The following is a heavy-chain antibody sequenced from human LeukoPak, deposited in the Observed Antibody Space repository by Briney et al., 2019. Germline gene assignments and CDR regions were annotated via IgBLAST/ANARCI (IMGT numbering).Heavy chain of an antibody. CDR3: ASLSYYDLSGYFY. CDR1: GYPFIGNY. V-gene: IGHV1-2*02. Sequence: ASVKVSCMASGYPFIGNYIHWVRQAPGQGLEWMGWINPNSGGTQYSLKFQGRVTLTRDTSITTGYMELSGLTSDDTAVYYCASLSYYDLSGYFYWGQGTLVTVSS. J-gene: IGHJ4*02. D-gene: IGHD3-22*01. CDR2: INPNSGGT.